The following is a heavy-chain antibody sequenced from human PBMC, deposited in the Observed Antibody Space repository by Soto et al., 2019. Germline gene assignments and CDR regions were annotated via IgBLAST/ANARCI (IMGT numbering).Heavy chain of an antibody. CDR2: ISGYNGNT. CDR1: GYIFINYG. J-gene: IGHJ5*02. D-gene: IGHD2-2*01. CDR3: ARDEVPAANWLDR. Sequence: ASVKVSCKASGYIFINYGITWVRRAPGQGLEWMGWISGYNGNTKYADKLQGRVTMTTDTSTTTAYMELRSLRSDDTAVYYCARDEVPAANWLDRWGQGTRVTVS. V-gene: IGHV1-18*01.